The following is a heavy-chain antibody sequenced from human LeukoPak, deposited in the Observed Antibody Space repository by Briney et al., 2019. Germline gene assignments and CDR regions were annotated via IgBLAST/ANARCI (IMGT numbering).Heavy chain of an antibody. D-gene: IGHD6-13*01. CDR1: GFTFSSYN. Sequence: GVSLRLSCAASGFTFSSYNMNWVRQTPGKGLEWVSAISGSGGSTYYADSVKARFTISRDNSKNTLYLQMNSLRAEDTAVYYCASRTIDLYSSSWYFDYWGQGTLVTVSS. CDR3: ASRTIDLYSSSWYFDY. V-gene: IGHV3-23*01. J-gene: IGHJ4*02. CDR2: ISGSGGST.